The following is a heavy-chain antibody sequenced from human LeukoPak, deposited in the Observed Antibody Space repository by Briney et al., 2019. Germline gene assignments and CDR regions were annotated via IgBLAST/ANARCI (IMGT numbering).Heavy chain of an antibody. Sequence: SLKVSCKASGGTFSSYAISWVRQAPGQGLEWMGGIIPIFGTANSAQKFPGRVTITADESTITAYMELSSLRSDDTAVYYCASDYDSSGRFDYWGKGTMVTVSS. CDR1: GGTFSSYA. D-gene: IGHD3-22*01. CDR3: ASDYDSSGRFDY. J-gene: IGHJ4*02. CDR2: IIPIFGTA. V-gene: IGHV1-69*13.